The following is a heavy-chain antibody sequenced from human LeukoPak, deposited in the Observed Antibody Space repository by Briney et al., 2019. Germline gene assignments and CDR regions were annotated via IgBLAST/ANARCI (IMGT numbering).Heavy chain of an antibody. CDR2: IWYDGSKE. D-gene: IGHD4-17*01. CDR3: ARAYYGDGA. CDR1: GFTFSSYG. J-gene: IGHJ5*02. Sequence: GGSLRLSCAASGFTFSSYGMHWVRQAPGKGQEWVAVIWYDGSKEDYADSVKGRFTISRDNSKNIVWLQMNSLRAEDTAVYYCARAYYGDGAWGQGTLVTVPS. V-gene: IGHV3-33*08.